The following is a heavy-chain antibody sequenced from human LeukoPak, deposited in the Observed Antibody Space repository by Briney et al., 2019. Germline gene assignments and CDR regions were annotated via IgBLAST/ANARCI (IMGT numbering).Heavy chain of an antibody. CDR1: GGSISSSSYY. D-gene: IGHD3-3*01. CDR3: ARHLSDFWSATDAFDI. CDR2: IYYSGST. Sequence: PSETLSLTCTVSGGSISSSSYYWGWIRQPPGKGLEWLGSIYYSGSTYYNPSLKSRVTISVDTSKNQFSLKLSSVTAADTAVYYCARHLSDFWSATDAFDIWGQGTMVTVSS. V-gene: IGHV4-39*01. J-gene: IGHJ3*02.